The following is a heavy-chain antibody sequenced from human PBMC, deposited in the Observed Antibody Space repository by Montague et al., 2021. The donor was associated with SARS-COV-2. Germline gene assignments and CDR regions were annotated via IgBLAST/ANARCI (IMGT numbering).Heavy chain of an antibody. CDR1: GDSVRSNTAA. CDR3: VRDTGSAQAGFDA. Sequence: CAISGDSVRSNTAAWNWIRQSPAGGLEWLGRTNYRSKWTSDYATSVEGRISIGPDTSKNQFFLHLRSVTPEDTGVYYCVRDTGSAQAGFDAWGQGTLVTVSS. CDR2: TNYRSKWTS. V-gene: IGHV6-1*01. D-gene: IGHD4-17*01. J-gene: IGHJ4*02.